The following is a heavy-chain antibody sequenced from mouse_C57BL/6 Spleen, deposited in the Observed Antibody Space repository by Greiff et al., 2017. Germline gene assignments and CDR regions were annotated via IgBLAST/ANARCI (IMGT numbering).Heavy chain of an antibody. V-gene: IGHV8-8*01. D-gene: IGHD2-4*01. J-gene: IGHJ2*01. CDR1: GFSLSTFGLG. CDR3: ARPDYDEGGYFDY. Sequence: QVTLKVSGPGILQPSQTLSLICSFSGFSLSTFGLGVGWIRQPSGKGLEWLAHIWWDDDKYYNPALKSRLTISKDTSKNQVFLKIANVDTADTATYYCARPDYDEGGYFDYWGQGTTLTVSS. CDR2: IWWDDDK.